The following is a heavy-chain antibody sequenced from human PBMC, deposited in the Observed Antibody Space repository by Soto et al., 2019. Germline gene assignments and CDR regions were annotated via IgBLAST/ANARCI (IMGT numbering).Heavy chain of an antibody. D-gene: IGHD1-26*01. CDR3: SRGVCASGSYPIDY. Sequence: ASVKVSCKASGDIFTSYYIHWVRQAPGQGPEWMGLINPSDGSTNYAQKFQGRVTMTRDTSTSTVFMELSVLRSDDTAVFYCSRGVCASGSYPIDYWG. V-gene: IGHV1-46*03. CDR1: GDIFTSYY. CDR2: INPSDGST. J-gene: IGHJ4*01.